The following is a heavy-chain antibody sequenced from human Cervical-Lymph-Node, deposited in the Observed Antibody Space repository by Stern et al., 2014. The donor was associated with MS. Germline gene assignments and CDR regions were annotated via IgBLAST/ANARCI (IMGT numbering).Heavy chain of an antibody. D-gene: IGHD2/OR15-2a*01. CDR2: AYFSGGT. J-gene: IGHJ4*02. CDR3: ARDLSD. V-gene: IGHV4-59*01. Sequence: QVQLQESSPGLVKPSETLSLTCTVSGVSISNYYWNWIRQSPGKGLEWIGSAYFSGGTNYNPSLKSRVTISLDTSKNQFSLNLHSVTAADTAVYYCARDLSDWGQGTLVTVSS. CDR1: GVSISNYY.